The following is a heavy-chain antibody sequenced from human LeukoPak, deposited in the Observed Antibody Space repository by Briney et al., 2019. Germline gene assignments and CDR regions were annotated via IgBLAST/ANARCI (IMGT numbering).Heavy chain of an antibody. CDR2: ISWNSGSI. CDR1: GFTFEDYA. Sequence: PGRSLRLSCAASGFTFEDYAMHWVRQAPGKGLEWVSGISWNSGSIGYADSVKGRFTISRDNSKNTLYLQMNSLRAEDTAVYYCAKDRVTVTTLDFDYWGQGTLVTVSS. J-gene: IGHJ4*02. V-gene: IGHV3-9*01. D-gene: IGHD4-11*01. CDR3: AKDRVTVTTLDFDY.